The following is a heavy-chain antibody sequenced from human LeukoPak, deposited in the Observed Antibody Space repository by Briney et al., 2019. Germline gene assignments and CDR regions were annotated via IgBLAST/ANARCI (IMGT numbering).Heavy chain of an antibody. CDR3: ASVDYYDSSGYRDY. CDR1: GYTFTSYG. J-gene: IGHJ4*02. Sequence: ATVKVSCKASGYTFTSYGISWVRQAPGQGLEWIGRINPNSGGTNYAQKFQGRVTMTRDTSISTAYMELSRLRSDDTAVYYCASVDYYDSSGYRDYWGQGTLVTVSS. D-gene: IGHD3-22*01. V-gene: IGHV1-2*06. CDR2: INPNSGGT.